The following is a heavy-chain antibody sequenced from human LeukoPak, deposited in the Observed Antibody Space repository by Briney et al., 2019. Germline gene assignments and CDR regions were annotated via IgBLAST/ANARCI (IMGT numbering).Heavy chain of an antibody. CDR3: VRDSCSSTSCLLIDDC. CDR1: GYTFIAYY. Sequence: GASVKVSCKASGYTFIAYYMHWVRQAPGQGLDWMGWINPNSGGTNYAQKFQGRVTMTRDTSISTVYMGLSRLRSDDTAVYYCVRDSCSSTSCLLIDDCWGQGTLATVSS. V-gene: IGHV1-2*02. D-gene: IGHD2-2*01. CDR2: INPNSGGT. J-gene: IGHJ4*02.